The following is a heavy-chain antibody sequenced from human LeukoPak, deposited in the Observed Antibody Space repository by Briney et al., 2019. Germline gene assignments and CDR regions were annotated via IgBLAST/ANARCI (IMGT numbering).Heavy chain of an antibody. D-gene: IGHD5-12*01. V-gene: IGHV4-59*08. CDR3: ARGDVVATALDP. CDR1: GGSLSTYY. Sequence: PSETLSLTCTVSGGSLSTYYWNWIRQPPGKGLEWIGYIYCSESTKYNPSLKTRVTISVDTSKNQFSLKLSSVTAADTAVYYCARGDVVATALDPWGQGTLVTVSS. CDR2: IYCSEST. J-gene: IGHJ5*02.